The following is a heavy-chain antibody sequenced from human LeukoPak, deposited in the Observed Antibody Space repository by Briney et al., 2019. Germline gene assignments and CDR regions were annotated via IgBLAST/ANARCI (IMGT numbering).Heavy chain of an antibody. Sequence: ASVKVSCKASGYTFTNYAMHWVRQAPGQRLEWMGWINTGNGNTKYSQEFQGRVTMTRSTSISTAYMELSSLRFEDTAVYYCTRSVRNGHIDYWGQGTLVTVSS. D-gene: IGHD2-21*01. CDR1: GYTFTNYA. CDR2: INTGNGNT. CDR3: TRSVRNGHIDY. J-gene: IGHJ4*02. V-gene: IGHV1-3*04.